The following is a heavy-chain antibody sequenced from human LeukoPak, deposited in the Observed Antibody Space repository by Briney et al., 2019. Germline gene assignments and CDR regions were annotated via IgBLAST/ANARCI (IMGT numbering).Heavy chain of an antibody. V-gene: IGHV1-2*04. CDR1: GYTFTGYY. D-gene: IGHD6-19*01. CDR2: INPNSGGT. CDR3: AREAVGLPEYAFDI. J-gene: IGHJ3*02. Sequence: ASVTVSFTASGYTFTGYYMHWVRQAPGQGLEWMGWINPNSGGTNYAQKFQGWVTMTRDTSISTAYMELSRLRSDDTAVYYCAREAVGLPEYAFDIWGQGTMVTVSS.